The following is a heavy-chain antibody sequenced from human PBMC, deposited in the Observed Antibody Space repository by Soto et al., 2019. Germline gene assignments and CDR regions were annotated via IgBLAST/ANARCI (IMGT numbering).Heavy chain of an antibody. Sequence: QVQLVESGGGVVQPGRSLRLSCAASGFTFSSYGMHWVRQAPGKGLEWVAVISYDGSNKYYADSVKGRFTISRDNSKNTLYLQMNSLRAEDTAVYYCAKDFRFRRLGELPFGFQHWGQGTLVTVSS. D-gene: IGHD3-16*02. CDR2: ISYDGSNK. J-gene: IGHJ1*01. CDR3: AKDFRFRRLGELPFGFQH. CDR1: GFTFSSYG. V-gene: IGHV3-30*18.